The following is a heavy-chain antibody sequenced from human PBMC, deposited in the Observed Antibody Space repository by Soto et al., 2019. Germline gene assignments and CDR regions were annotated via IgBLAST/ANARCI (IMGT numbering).Heavy chain of an antibody. CDR3: ARGADWFDP. CDR2: ISYSGST. J-gene: IGHJ5*02. V-gene: IGHV4-31*03. D-gene: IGHD3-16*01. Sequence: QVQLQESGPGLVKPSQTLSLTCTVSGGSINNNGYYWSWIRQHPGKGLEWIGYISYSGSTYFNPSLKSRITISVDMSKNQFSLNVRSVTAADTAVYYCARGADWFDPWGRGTLVTVSS. CDR1: GGSINNNGYY.